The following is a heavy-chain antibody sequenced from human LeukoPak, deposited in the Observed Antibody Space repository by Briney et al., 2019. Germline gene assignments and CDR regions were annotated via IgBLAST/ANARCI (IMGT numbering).Heavy chain of an antibody. Sequence: PGGSLRLSCAASGSTFSSYGMHWVRQAPGKGPEWVAVISYDGSNKYYADSAKGRFTISRDNSKNTLYLQMNSLRAEDTAVYYCAKDGGYYDFWSGYYWGAFDIWGQGTMVTVSS. CDR3: AKDGGYYDFWSGYYWGAFDI. CDR1: GSTFSSYG. V-gene: IGHV3-30*18. CDR2: ISYDGSNK. D-gene: IGHD3-3*01. J-gene: IGHJ3*02.